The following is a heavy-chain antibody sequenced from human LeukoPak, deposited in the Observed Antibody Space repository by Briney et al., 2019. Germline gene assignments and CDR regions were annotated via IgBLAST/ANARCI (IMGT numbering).Heavy chain of an antibody. V-gene: IGHV3-23*01. CDR1: RSTFSSYA. Sequence: PGGSLRLSCAASRSTFSSYAMSWVRQAPGMRLEWVSTIGGSGGGIYYADSVKGRFTISRDNSQSTLYLQMNSLRAEDTAVYYCAKYRGFGDSYDSWGQGTLVTVSS. CDR2: IGGSGGGI. D-gene: IGHD3-10*01. CDR3: AKYRGFGDSYDS. J-gene: IGHJ4*02.